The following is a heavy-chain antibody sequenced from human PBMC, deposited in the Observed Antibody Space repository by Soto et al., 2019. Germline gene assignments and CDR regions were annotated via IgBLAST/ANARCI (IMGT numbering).Heavy chain of an antibody. CDR1: GGTFSSYT. J-gene: IGHJ4*02. CDR3: VREGRYFDWIIAY. CDR2: IIPILGIA. V-gene: IGHV1-69*08. D-gene: IGHD3-9*01. Sequence: QVQLVQSGAAVKKPGSSVKVSCKASGGTFSSYTISWVRQAPGQGLEWMGRIIPILGIANYAQKFQGRVTITADKSTSTAYMELSSLRSEDTAVYYCVREGRYFDWIIAYWGQGTLVTVSS.